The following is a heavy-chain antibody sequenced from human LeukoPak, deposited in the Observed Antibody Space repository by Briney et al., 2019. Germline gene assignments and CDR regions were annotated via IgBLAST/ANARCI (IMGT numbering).Heavy chain of an antibody. CDR3: ARPRGLHLGHQDS. CDR2: LNQDGSEK. J-gene: IGHJ4*02. CDR1: GFTLSTFW. Sequence: GGSLRLSCAASGFTLSTFWMSWVRQAPGKGLEWVASLNQDGSEKHYVDSLKGRFTISRDNAKNSLYLEMNSLRVEDTAVYYCARPRGLHLGHQDSWGQGTLVTVSS. D-gene: IGHD5-18*01. V-gene: IGHV3-7*01.